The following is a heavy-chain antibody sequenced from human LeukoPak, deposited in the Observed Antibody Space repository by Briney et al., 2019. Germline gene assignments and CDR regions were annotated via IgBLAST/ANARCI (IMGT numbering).Heavy chain of an antibody. V-gene: IGHV3-30-3*02. CDR3: AKPHGSGSYGQQDY. J-gene: IGHJ4*02. D-gene: IGHD3-10*01. CDR1: GFTFSSYA. CDR2: ISYDGSNK. Sequence: PGGSLRLSCAASGFTFSSYAMHWVRQAPGKGLEWVAVISYDGSNKYYADSVKGRFTISRDNSKNTLYLQMNSLRAEDTAVYYCAKPHGSGSYGQQDYWGQGTLVTVST.